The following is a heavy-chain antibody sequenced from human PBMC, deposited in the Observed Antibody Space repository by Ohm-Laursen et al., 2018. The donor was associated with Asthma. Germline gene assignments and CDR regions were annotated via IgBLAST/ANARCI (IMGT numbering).Heavy chain of an antibody. CDR1: GGTLGTSV. V-gene: IGHV1-69*13. CDR2: INSVFGTS. J-gene: IGHJ4*02. D-gene: IGHD2-15*01. Sequence: SVKVSCKSLGGTLGTSVIGWVRQAPGQGLAWLGGINSVFGTSTYAQKFHDRFTITADESTSTVYMTLSSLTSEDTAVYYCARKAGSCITSNCYSLDFWGQGTLVTVSS. CDR3: ARKAGSCITSNCYSLDF.